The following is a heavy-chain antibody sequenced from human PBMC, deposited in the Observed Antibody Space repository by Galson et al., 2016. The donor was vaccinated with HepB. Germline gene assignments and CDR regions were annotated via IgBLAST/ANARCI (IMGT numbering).Heavy chain of an antibody. D-gene: IGHD2-15*01. CDR1: GGSVGSGGFS. CDR2: IFHNGNT. Sequence: PLSLTCTISGGSVGSGGFSWSWLRQAPGKGLEWIGYIFHNGNTHYNPSLESRVTMSIVWSHHEVSLTLKSVTAADTAVYYCARDGGSDWFRYFHHWGPGTLVAVSS. CDR3: ARDGGSDWFRYFHH. V-gene: IGHV4-30-2*01. J-gene: IGHJ1*01.